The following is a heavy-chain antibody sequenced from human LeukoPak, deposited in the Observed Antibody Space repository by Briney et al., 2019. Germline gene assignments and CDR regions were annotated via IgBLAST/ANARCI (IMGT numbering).Heavy chain of an antibody. V-gene: IGHV1-69*01. D-gene: IGHD5-24*01. CDR2: IIPIFGTA. Sequence: GSSVKVSCTASGGTFSSYAISWVRQAPGQGLEWMGGIIPIFGTANYAQKFQGRVTITADESTSTAYMELSSLRSEDTAVYYCARDEDGYNYGFDPWGQGTLVTVSS. J-gene: IGHJ5*02. CDR1: GGTFSSYA. CDR3: ARDEDGYNYGFDP.